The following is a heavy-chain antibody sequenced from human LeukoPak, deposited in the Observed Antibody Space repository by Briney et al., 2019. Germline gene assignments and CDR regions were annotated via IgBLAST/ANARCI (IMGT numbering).Heavy chain of an antibody. D-gene: IGHD3-9*01. CDR3: ASGGLVSRYLDH. J-gene: IGHJ4*02. V-gene: IGHV4-34*01. Sequence: SEPLSLTCAVYGGSFSGYYWSWIRQPPGKGLEWIGEINHSGSTNYNPPLKSRVTISVDTSKNQFSLKLSSVTAADTAVYYCASGGLVSRYLDHWGQGTLVTVSS. CDR2: INHSGST. CDR1: GGSFSGYY.